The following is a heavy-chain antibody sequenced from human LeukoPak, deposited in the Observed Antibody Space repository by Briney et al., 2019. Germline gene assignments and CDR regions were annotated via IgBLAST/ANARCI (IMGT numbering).Heavy chain of an antibody. D-gene: IGHD3-3*01. V-gene: IGHV3-7*01. CDR2: IKEDGSEK. Sequence: PGGSLRLSCAASGFTFSNYWMSWVRQAPGKGLEWVANIKEDGSEKYYVDSVKGRFTISRDNAKNSLYLQMNSLRAEDTAVYHCARATPEGNYDFWSGYLYCFDYWGQGTLVTVSS. CDR3: ARATPEGNYDFWSGYLYCFDY. CDR1: GFTFSNYW. J-gene: IGHJ4*02.